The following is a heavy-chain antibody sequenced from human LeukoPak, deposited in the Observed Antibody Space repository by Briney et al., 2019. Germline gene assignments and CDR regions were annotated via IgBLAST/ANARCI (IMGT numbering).Heavy chain of an antibody. CDR1: GFTFSEYY. Sequence: GGSLRLSCAASGFTFSEYYMSWLRQAPGKGLAWVSYISSSRSYTNYADSVKGRFTLSRDNTKNALYLQNMHLRGEDTAVYHCAKDQGGATGSDYWVQGTLVTVSS. J-gene: IGHJ4*02. D-gene: IGHD5-12*01. V-gene: IGHV3-11*06. CDR2: ISSSRSYT. CDR3: AKDQGGATGSDY.